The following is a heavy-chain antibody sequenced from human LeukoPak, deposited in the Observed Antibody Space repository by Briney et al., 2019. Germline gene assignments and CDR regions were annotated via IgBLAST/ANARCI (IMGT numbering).Heavy chain of an antibody. D-gene: IGHD3-10*01. CDR3: ARALSWFWGQMFDP. Sequence: PSETLSLTCTVSGGSISSGGYYWSWIRQHPGKGLEWIGYIYYSGSTYYNPSLKSRVTISVDTSKNQFSLKLSSVTAADTAVYYCARALSWFWGQMFDPWGQGTLVTVSS. CDR2: IYYSGST. CDR1: GGSISSGGYY. V-gene: IGHV4-31*03. J-gene: IGHJ5*02.